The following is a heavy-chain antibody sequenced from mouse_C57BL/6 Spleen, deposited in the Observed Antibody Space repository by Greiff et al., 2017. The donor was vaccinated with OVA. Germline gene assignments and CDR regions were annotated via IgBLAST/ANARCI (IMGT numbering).Heavy chain of an antibody. CDR1: GYSITSGYY. CDR2: ISYDGSN. V-gene: IGHV3-6*01. J-gene: IGHJ3*01. D-gene: IGHD1-1*01. Sequence: VQLQQSGPGLVKPSQSLSLTCSVTGYSITSGYYWNWIRQFPGNKLEWMGYISYDGSNNYNPSLKNRISITRDTSKNQFFLKLNSVTTEDTATYYCASGDYYGSRGFAYWGQGTLVTVSA. CDR3: ASGDYYGSRGFAY.